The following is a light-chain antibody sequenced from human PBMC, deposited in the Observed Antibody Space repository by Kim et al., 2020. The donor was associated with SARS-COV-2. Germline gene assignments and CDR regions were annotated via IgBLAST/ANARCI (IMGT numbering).Light chain of an antibody. CDR2: QDT. J-gene: IGLJ2*01. CDR3: QAWDSSTVV. CDR1: KWGDKN. V-gene: IGLV3-1*01. Sequence: SVSTGKNATISCYGDKWGDKNACWYQQKPGQSPVVVIYQDTKRSAGIPERFSGSNSGNTATLTIRGTQALDEADDYCQAWDSSTVVFGGGTQLTVL.